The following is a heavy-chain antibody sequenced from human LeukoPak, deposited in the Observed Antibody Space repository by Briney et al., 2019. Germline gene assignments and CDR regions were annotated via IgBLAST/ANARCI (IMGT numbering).Heavy chain of an antibody. D-gene: IGHD1-26*01. CDR3: ATADWESFYFDS. J-gene: IGHJ4*02. CDR1: GGSISSGDDY. CDR2: TSYSEGT. Sequence: SQTLSLTCTVSGGSISSGDDYWNWIRQHPGKGLEWIGFTSYSEGTYYNPSLMSRITISVDRSQNQFSLKMRDVTAADTAVYFCATADWESFYFDSWGQGVLVAVSS. V-gene: IGHV4-31*03.